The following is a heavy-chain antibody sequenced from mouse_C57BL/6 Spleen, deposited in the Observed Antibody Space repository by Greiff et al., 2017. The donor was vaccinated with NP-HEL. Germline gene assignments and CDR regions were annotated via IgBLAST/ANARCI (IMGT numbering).Heavy chain of an antibody. J-gene: IGHJ4*01. CDR1: GYTFTSYW. Sequence: VQLQQPGAELVKPGASVKLSCKASGYTFTSYWMHWVKQRPGQGLEWIGMIHPNSGSTNYNEKFKSKATLTVDKSSSTAYMQLSSLTSEDSAVYYCARETVVATGAMDYWGQGTSVTVSS. CDR2: IHPNSGST. D-gene: IGHD1-1*01. CDR3: ARETVVATGAMDY. V-gene: IGHV1-64*01.